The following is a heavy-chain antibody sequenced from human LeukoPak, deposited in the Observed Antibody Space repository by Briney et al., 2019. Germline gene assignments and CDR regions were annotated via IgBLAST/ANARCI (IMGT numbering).Heavy chain of an antibody. Sequence: VASVKVSCKASGGTFSSYAISWVRQAPGQGLEWMGGIIPIFGTANYAQKFQGRVTITADESTSTAYMELSSLRSEDTAVYYCARGEGITIFGVVNNWYFDLWGRGTLVTVSS. D-gene: IGHD3-3*01. V-gene: IGHV1-69*13. CDR1: GGTFSSYA. J-gene: IGHJ2*01. CDR2: IIPIFGTA. CDR3: ARGEGITIFGVVNNWYFDL.